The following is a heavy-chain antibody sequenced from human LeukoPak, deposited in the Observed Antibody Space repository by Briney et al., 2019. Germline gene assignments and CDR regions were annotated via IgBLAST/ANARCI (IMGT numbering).Heavy chain of an antibody. CDR1: GGSISSYY. CDR2: IYYSGST. CDR3: ARVGVAVAGAIDY. Sequence: SETLSLTCTVSGGSISSYYWSWIRQPPGKGLEWIGYIYYSGSTNYNPSLKSRVTISVDTSKNQFSLKLSSVTAADTAVYYCARVGVAVAGAIDYWDQGTLVTVSS. V-gene: IGHV4-59*01. J-gene: IGHJ4*02. D-gene: IGHD6-19*01.